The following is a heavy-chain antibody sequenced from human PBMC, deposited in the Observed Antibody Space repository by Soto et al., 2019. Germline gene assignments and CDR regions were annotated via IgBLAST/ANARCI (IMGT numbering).Heavy chain of an antibody. V-gene: IGHV3-30*03. CDR2: ISYEGSNK. CDR1: GFTFSSYV. Sequence: GGSLGLSCAASGFTFSSYVMHWVRQAPGKGLEWVAVISYEGSNKYYADSVKGRFTISRDNSKNTLYLQMNSLRAEDTAVYYCARGAVVDGYNSWGQGTLVTVSS. J-gene: IGHJ4*02. CDR3: ARGAVVDGYNS. D-gene: IGHD2-15*01.